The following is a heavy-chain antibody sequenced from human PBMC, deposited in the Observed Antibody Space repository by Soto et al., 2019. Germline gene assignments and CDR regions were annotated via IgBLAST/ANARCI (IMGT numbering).Heavy chain of an antibody. Sequence: EVHLGESGGGLVQPGGSLRLSCAGSGFTFSNHWMNWVRQAPGKGLEWVANIKADVSEKYYVESVKGRFTISRDNAKTSLYLQMNSLRAEDTAVYYCARARGVDSWGQGTLVTVSS. CDR2: IKADVSEK. D-gene: IGHD3-16*01. J-gene: IGHJ5*01. V-gene: IGHV3-7*03. CDR1: GFTFSNHW. CDR3: ARARGVDS.